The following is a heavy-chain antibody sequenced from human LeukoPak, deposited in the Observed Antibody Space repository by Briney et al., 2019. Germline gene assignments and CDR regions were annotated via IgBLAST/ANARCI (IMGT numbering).Heavy chain of an antibody. Sequence: RPGGSLRLSCAAAGVTFSNFAMSWVRQAPGKGLEWVSTIGAGGDTYYADSVKGRFTISRDNSRNTVYMQMDSLRAEDTAIYYCAGDRNSDWYSPLDYWGQGSQVTVSP. CDR2: IGAGGDT. CDR3: AGDRNSDWYSPLDY. D-gene: IGHD6-19*01. V-gene: IGHV3-23*01. J-gene: IGHJ4*02. CDR1: GVTFSNFA.